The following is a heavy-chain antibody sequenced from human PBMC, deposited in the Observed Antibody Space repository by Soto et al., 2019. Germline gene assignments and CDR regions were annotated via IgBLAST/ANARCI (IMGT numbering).Heavy chain of an antibody. CDR3: ARGGNYYDSSGQGAFDI. CDR2: ISSSSSYI. CDR1: GFTFSSYS. J-gene: IGHJ3*02. V-gene: IGHV3-21*01. Sequence: KPGGSLKLSCAASGFTFSSYSMNWVRQAPGKGLEWVSSISSSSSYIYYADSVKGRFTISRDNAKNSLYLQMNSLRAEDTAVYYCARGGNYYDSSGQGAFDIWGQGTMVTVSS. D-gene: IGHD3-22*01.